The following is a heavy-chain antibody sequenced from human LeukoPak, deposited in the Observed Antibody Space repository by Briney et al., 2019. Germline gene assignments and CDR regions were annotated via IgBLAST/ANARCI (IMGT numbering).Heavy chain of an antibody. D-gene: IGHD6-13*01. V-gene: IGHV3-21*01. CDR3: ARDGGQQLVSFDY. CDR1: GFTFSSYS. Sequence: GGSLRLSCAASGFTFSSYSMNWVRQAPGKGLEWVSSISSSSSYIYYADSVKSRFTISRDNAKNSLYLQMNSLRAEDTAVYYCARDGGQQLVSFDYWGQGTLVTVSS. J-gene: IGHJ4*02. CDR2: ISSSSSYI.